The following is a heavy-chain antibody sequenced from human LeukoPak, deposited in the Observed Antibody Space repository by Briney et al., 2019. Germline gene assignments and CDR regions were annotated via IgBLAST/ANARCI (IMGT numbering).Heavy chain of an antibody. CDR2: IWYDGSNK. J-gene: IGHJ6*02. CDR1: GFTFSSFG. V-gene: IGHV3-30*02. D-gene: IGHD3-10*01. Sequence: GGSLRLSCAASGFTFSSFGMHWVRQAPGKGLEWVAVIWYDGSNKYYADSVKGRFTISRDNSKNTLYLQMNSLRAEDTAVYYCAKDLGITMVRGVIITHESFYYYYGMDVWGQGTTVTVSS. CDR3: AKDLGITMVRGVIITHESFYYYYGMDV.